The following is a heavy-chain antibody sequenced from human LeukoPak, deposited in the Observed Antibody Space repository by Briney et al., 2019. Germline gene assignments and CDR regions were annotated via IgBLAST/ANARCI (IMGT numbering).Heavy chain of an antibody. CDR3: AKDLYAAYIYGMDV. CDR2: ISYDGSDK. J-gene: IGHJ6*02. D-gene: IGHD3-16*01. Sequence: AGGSLRLSCAASGFTFSSYGMHWVRQAPGKGLEWVGFISYDGSDKYNADSVKGRFTISRDNSKNTLYLQMNSLSAEDTAVYYCAKDLYAAYIYGMDVWGQGTTVTVSS. V-gene: IGHV3-30*18. CDR1: GFTFSSYG.